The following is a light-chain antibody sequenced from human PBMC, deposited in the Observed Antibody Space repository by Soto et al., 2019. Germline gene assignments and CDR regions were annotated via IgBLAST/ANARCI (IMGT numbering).Light chain of an antibody. V-gene: IGLV2-14*01. Sequence: QSALTQPASVSGSPGQSITISCTGTSSDVGGYNYVSWYQQHPGKAPKLMIYDVTNRPSGVSNRFSGSKSSNTASLTISGLQAEDEADYYCSSYTSSSTPLVFGGGTTLTVL. CDR1: SSDVGGYNY. J-gene: IGLJ3*02. CDR2: DVT. CDR3: SSYTSSSTPLV.